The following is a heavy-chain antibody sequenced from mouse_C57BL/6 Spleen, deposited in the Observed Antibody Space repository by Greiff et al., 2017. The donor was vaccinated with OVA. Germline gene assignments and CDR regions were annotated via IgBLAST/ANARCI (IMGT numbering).Heavy chain of an antibody. J-gene: IGHJ2*01. CDR1: GYAFSSYW. CDR2: IYPGDGDT. V-gene: IGHV1-80*01. Sequence: QVQLQQSGAELVKPGASVKISCIASGYAFSSYWMNWVKQRPGKGLEWIGQIYPGDGDTNYNGKFKGKATLTADKSSSTAYMQLSSLTSEDSAVYFCAREGDYYGSYFDYWGQGTTLTVSS. CDR3: AREGDYYGSYFDY. D-gene: IGHD1-1*01.